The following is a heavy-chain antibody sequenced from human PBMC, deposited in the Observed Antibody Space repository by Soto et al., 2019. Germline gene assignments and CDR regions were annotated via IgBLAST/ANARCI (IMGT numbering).Heavy chain of an antibody. D-gene: IGHD3-22*01. V-gene: IGHV4-39*01. CDR1: GDSVNWIDSC. Sequence: PSETLSLTCTVSGDSVNWIDSCWAWIRQSPEEGLEWIGTIYYSGTIYYNPSLKRRLTISVDTSKNQFSMKLSSVTAADTAIYYCVRHVRHFDSGDPSPRYFDSRGKGSLVTVSS. J-gene: IGHJ4*02. CDR2: IYYSGTI. CDR3: VRHVRHFDSGDPSPRYFDS.